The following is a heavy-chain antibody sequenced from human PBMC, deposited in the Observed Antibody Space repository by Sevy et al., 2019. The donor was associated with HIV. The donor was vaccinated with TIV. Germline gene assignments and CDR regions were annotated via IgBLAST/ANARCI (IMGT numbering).Heavy chain of an antibody. CDR3: TTDGGLLYWWGRDY. Sequence: GESLKISCAASGFTFSNAWMSWVRQAPGKGLEWVGRIKSKTDGGTTDYAAPVKGRFTISRDDSKNTLYLQMNSLKTEDTAVYYCTTDGGLLYWWGRDYWGQGTLVTVSS. V-gene: IGHV3-15*01. D-gene: IGHD2-8*02. J-gene: IGHJ4*02. CDR2: IKSKTDGGTT. CDR1: GFTFSNAW.